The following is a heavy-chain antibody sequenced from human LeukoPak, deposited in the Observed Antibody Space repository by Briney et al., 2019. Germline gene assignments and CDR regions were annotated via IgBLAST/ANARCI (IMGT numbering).Heavy chain of an antibody. Sequence: PGGSLRLSCAASGFTFSSYAMSWVRQAPGKGLEWVSSISSSSSYIYYADSVKGRLTISRDNAKNSLYLQMNSLRAEDTAVYYCAREPGSSGWYDNWFDPWGQGTLVTVSS. CDR2: ISSSSSYI. CDR3: AREPGSSGWYDNWFDP. D-gene: IGHD6-19*01. V-gene: IGHV3-21*01. CDR1: GFTFSSYA. J-gene: IGHJ5*02.